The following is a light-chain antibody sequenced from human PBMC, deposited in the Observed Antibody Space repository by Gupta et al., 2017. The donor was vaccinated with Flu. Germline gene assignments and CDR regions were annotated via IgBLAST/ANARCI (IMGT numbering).Light chain of an antibody. J-gene: IGKJ2*01. CDR1: QSIRNW. Sequence: SVGDRVTITCRASQSIRNWLAWYQQKPGKAPNLLIYKASSLESGVPSRFSGSGSGTEFTLTISSLQPDDFATYYCQQYDTYSGTFGQGTKL. V-gene: IGKV1-5*03. CDR3: QQYDTYSGT. CDR2: KAS.